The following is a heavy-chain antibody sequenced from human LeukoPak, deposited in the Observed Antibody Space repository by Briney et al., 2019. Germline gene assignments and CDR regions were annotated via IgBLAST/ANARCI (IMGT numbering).Heavy chain of an antibody. CDR1: GFTFSTYG. J-gene: IGHJ4*02. CDR3: ARVTYGSGTYGAFDY. D-gene: IGHD3-10*01. Sequence: GGSLRLSCAASGFTFSTYGMSWVRQAPGKGLEWVSTISGSGDNTYYADSVKGRFTISRDNSKNTLYLQMNSLRAEDTAVYYCARVTYGSGTYGAFDYWGQGTLVTVSS. CDR2: ISGSGDNT. V-gene: IGHV3-23*01.